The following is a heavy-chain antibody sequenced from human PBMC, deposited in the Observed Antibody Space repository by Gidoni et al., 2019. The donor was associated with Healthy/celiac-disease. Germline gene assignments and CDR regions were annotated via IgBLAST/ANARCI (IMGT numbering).Heavy chain of an antibody. CDR3: TSSYYYDSSVLNAFDI. CDR2: IRSKANSYAT. D-gene: IGHD3-22*01. V-gene: IGHV3-73*01. CDR1: GFTFRGSA. J-gene: IGHJ3*02. Sequence: EVQLVESGGGLVPPGGSLKLSCAASGFTFRGSAMHWVRQASGKGLEWVGRIRSKANSYATAYAASVKGRFTISRDDSKNTAYLQMNSLKTEDTAVYYCTSSYYYDSSVLNAFDIWGQGTMVTVSS.